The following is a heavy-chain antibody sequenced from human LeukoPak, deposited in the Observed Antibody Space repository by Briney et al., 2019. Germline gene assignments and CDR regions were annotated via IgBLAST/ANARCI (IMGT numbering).Heavy chain of an antibody. Sequence: KAGGSLRLSCVGSGFTFRSHAMSWVRQAPEKGLEFVSGIYENGGTTYCADSVKGRVTISRGNSKNTLYLQMNSLRVEDTAVYYCARRGDYFPFDYWGQGILVTVSS. V-gene: IGHV3-23*01. CDR3: ARRGDYFPFDY. D-gene: IGHD3-16*01. CDR2: IYENGGTT. CDR1: GFTFRSHA. J-gene: IGHJ4*02.